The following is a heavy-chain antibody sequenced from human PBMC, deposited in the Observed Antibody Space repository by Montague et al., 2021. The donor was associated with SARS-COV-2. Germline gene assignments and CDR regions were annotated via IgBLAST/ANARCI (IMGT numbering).Heavy chain of an antibody. CDR1: GDSVSSNRLA. CDR3: VRYSGWFYFDF. V-gene: IGHV6-1*01. CDR2: TYYGSKWYS. D-gene: IGHD6-19*01. Sequence: CAISGDSVSSNRLAWSWLRQSPSTGLELVGRTYYGSKWYSDYAPSVRGRLTVNPDASKNEFSLELNYVTPEDTAVYYCVRYSGWFYFDFWGQGTLVTVSS. J-gene: IGHJ4*02.